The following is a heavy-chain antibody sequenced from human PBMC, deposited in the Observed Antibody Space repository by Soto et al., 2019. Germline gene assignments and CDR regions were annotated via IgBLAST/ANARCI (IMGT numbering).Heavy chain of an antibody. CDR3: ARRHGTVALRGVFDY. CDR1: GASIRSSTFY. J-gene: IGHJ4*02. Sequence: PSETLSLTCTVSGASIRSSTFYWGWIRQPPGKGLESIANIYYDGSTYYNPSLKSRVTISVDTSKNQFSLKLSSVTAADTAVYYCARRHGTVALRGVFDYWGQGTLVTVSS. CDR2: IYYDGST. V-gene: IGHV4-39*01. D-gene: IGHD4-17*01.